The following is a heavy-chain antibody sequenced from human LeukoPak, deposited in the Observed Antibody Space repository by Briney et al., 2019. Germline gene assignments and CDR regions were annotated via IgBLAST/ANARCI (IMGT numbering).Heavy chain of an antibody. J-gene: IGHJ4*02. CDR3: ARDFSGYDVGY. D-gene: IGHD5-12*01. Sequence: SETLSLTCAVSGYSISSGYFWGWIRPPPGKGLEWIGSIYHSRSTYYNASLRRRVTISVDTSKNEFSLKLSFLSAADTAVYYCARDFSGYDVGYWGQGILVTVSS. V-gene: IGHV4-38-2*02. CDR2: IYHSRST. CDR1: GYSISSGYF.